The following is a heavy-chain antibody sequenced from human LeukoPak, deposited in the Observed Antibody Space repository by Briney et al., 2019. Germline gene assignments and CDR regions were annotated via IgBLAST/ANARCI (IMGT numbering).Heavy chain of an antibody. CDR2: MNPNSGNT. D-gene: IGHD1-26*01. Sequence: XYDINWVRQAXGQGLEWMGWMNPNSGNTNCAQKFKGRVTMTRDTAMGTAYMELSSLTSEDTAVYYCASEKWVKREGVYYYYGITVWGQGTTVTVSS. CDR1: XYD. V-gene: IGHV1-8*01. CDR3: ASEKWVKREGVYYYYGITV. J-gene: IGHJ6*02.